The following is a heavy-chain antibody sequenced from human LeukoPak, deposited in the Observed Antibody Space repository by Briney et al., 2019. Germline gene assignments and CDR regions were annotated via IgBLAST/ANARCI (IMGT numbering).Heavy chain of an antibody. D-gene: IGHD3-22*01. J-gene: IGHJ4*02. CDR3: ARDLSQYYYDSSGPFFDS. CDR1: GFTISSYW. V-gene: IGHV3-74*03. CDR2: INGDGSST. Sequence: GGSLRLSCGATGFTISSYWMHWVRQAPGKGLVWVSRINGDGSSTTYADSVKGRFTISRDNAKNSLYLQLNILRDEDTAVYYCARDLSQYYYDSSGPFFDSWGQGTLVTVSS.